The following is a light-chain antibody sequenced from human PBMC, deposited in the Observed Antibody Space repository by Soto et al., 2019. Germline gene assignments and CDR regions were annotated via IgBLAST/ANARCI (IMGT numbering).Light chain of an antibody. J-gene: IGKJ1*01. CDR1: QSIRYW. CDR2: DAS. V-gene: IGKV1-5*01. CDR3: RQYNIFST. Sequence: DIQMTQSPSTLSASVGDRVTITCRASQSIRYWVAWYQHKPGKAPKLLIYDASTLESGVPTRFSGSGSGTEFPLTSSRLDPDDFATYYCRQYNIFSTFGHGTKGDI.